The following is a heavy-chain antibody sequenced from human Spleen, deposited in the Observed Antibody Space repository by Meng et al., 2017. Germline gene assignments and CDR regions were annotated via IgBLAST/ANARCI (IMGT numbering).Heavy chain of an antibody. Sequence: QVQLVQSGAEVKKPGASVKVSCKASGYNFTSYGISWVRQAPGQGLEWMGWISGYNGNTNYAQKLQGRVIMTTDTSTSTAYMDLRSLRSDDTAVYYCARVGGGSSSFFWFDPWGQGTLVTVSS. CDR3: ARVGGGSSSFFWFDP. D-gene: IGHD6-6*01. V-gene: IGHV1-18*01. CDR2: ISGYNGNT. J-gene: IGHJ5*02. CDR1: GYNFTSYG.